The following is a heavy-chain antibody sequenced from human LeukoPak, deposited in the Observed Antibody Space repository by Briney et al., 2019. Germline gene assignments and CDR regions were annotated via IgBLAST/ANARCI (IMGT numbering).Heavy chain of an antibody. J-gene: IGHJ4*02. V-gene: IGHV1-8*01. CDR2: MNPNSGNT. Sequence: VASVKVSCKASGYTFTSYDINWVRQATGQGLEWTGWMNPNSGNTGYAQKFQGRVTMTKNTSISTAYMELSSLRSEDTAVYYCARVAGRMVRGLYYFDYWGQGTLVTVSS. CDR3: ARVAGRMVRGLYYFDY. D-gene: IGHD3-10*01. CDR1: GYTFTSYD.